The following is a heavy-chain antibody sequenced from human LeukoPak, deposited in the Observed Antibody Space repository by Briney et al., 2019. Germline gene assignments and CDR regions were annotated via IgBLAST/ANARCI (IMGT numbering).Heavy chain of an antibody. D-gene: IGHD3-16*01. CDR3: TRGEVDLGDY. CDR1: GFTFSGTT. V-gene: IGHV3-73*01. Sequence: GGSLKLSCAASGFTFSGTTIHWGRQASGKGLEWVGRIRTKADSYATAYTESMKGRFTISRDDSKNTAYLQMNSLKSEDTAVYFCTRGEVDLGDYWGQGTLVTVSS. J-gene: IGHJ4*02. CDR2: IRTKADSYAT.